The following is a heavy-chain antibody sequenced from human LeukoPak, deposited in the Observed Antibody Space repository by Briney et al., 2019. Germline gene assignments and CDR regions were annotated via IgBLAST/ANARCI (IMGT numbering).Heavy chain of an antibody. Sequence: PGGSLRLSCAASGFTFSDYWMHWVRQAPGKGLVWVSRISSDGSSTSYADSVKGRFTVSRDNAKNTLYLQMNSLRAEDPAVYYCVRGVSEYYYDSSGYYTGSYDPWGQGTLVTVSS. J-gene: IGHJ5*02. D-gene: IGHD3-22*01. CDR1: GFTFSDYW. CDR2: ISSDGSST. CDR3: VRGVSEYYYDSSGYYTGSYDP. V-gene: IGHV3-74*01.